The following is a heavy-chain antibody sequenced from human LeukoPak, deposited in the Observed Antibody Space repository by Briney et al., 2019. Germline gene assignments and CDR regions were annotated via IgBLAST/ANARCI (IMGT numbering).Heavy chain of an antibody. Sequence: GGSLRLSCAASGFTFRSYSMNWVRQAPGKGLEWVCSITSSSSFIYHAESVKGRFTISSDNAKCSLYLQTNSIRAEDTGVYYRAKDKPGRDCSGGSGYGYGLDVWGQGTTVTVSS. CDR1: GFTFRSYS. CDR3: AKDKPGRDCSGGSGYGYGLDV. J-gene: IGHJ6*02. D-gene: IGHD2-15*01. CDR2: ITSSSSFI. V-gene: IGHV3-21*01.